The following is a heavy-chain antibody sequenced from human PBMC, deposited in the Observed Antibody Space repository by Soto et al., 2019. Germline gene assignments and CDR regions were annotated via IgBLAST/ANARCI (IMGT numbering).Heavy chain of an antibody. J-gene: IGHJ4*02. D-gene: IGHD6-13*01. Sequence: QVQLVESGGGVVQPGRSLRLSCAASGFTFSSYGMHWVRQAPGKGLEWVAVIWYDGSNKYYADSVKGRFTISRDNSKNTLYLQMTSLRAEDTAVYYCARDPPPSSSPLYYFDYWGQGTLVTVSS. V-gene: IGHV3-33*01. CDR2: IWYDGSNK. CDR1: GFTFSSYG. CDR3: ARDPPPSSSPLYYFDY.